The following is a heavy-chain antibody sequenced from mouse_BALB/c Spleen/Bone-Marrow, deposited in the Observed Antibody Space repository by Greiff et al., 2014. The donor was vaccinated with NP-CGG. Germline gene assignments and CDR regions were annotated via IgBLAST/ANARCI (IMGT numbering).Heavy chain of an antibody. D-gene: IGHD2-13*01. CDR2: IGSGGRN. Sequence: EVQLVESGGGLVKPGGSLKLSCEASGITVSSYAMSWVRQTPEKRLEWVASIGSGGRNHYPDSVEGGLTISRDNARTILYLQVSSLRADDTAMYYCARGGMTPFDFWGQGITLTVSA. CDR1: GITVSSYA. CDR3: ARGGMTPFDF. V-gene: IGHV5-6-5*01. J-gene: IGHJ2*01.